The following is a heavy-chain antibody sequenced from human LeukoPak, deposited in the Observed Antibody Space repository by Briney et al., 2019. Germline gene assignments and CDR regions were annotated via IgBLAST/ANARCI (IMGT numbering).Heavy chain of an antibody. CDR2: INAGNGNT. CDR1: GYTFTSYA. J-gene: IGHJ6*02. D-gene: IGHD2-8*01. V-gene: IGHV1-3*01. Sequence: ASVKVSCKASGYTFTSYAMHWVRQAPGQRLEWMGWINAGNGNTKYSQKFQGRVTITRDTSASTAHMELSSLRSEDTAVYYCARWGYCTNGPGLAYYGMDVWGQGTTVTVSS. CDR3: ARWGYCTNGPGLAYYGMDV.